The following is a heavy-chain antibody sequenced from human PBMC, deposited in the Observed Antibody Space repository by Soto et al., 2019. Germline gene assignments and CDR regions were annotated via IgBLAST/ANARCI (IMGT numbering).Heavy chain of an antibody. CDR1: GGSISSSSYY. D-gene: IGHD3-9*01. CDR2: IYYSGST. CDR3: ARAGGALTAYYSGYYYYGMDV. V-gene: IGHV4-39*01. Sequence: QLQLQESGPGLVKPSETLSLTCTVSGGSISSSSYYWGWIRQPPGKGLEWIGSIYYSGSTYYNPSLKSRVTIAVDTSKNQSSLKLSSVTAADTAVYYCARAGGALTAYYSGYYYYGMDVWGQGTTVTVSS. J-gene: IGHJ6*02.